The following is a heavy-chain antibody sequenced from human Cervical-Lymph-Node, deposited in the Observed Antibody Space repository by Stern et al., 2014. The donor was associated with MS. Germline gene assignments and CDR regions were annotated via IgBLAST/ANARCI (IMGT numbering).Heavy chain of an antibody. CDR1: GGSISSRDHY. CDR3: AHSVQQWFGTEYFHH. V-gene: IGHV4-31*03. Sequence: QVQLQESGPGLVKPSQTLSLTCTVSGGSISSRDHYWSWIRQHPGKGLEWIGYIYYSGSTFYTPSLKSRAFISVDISKNQFSLNLSSVTAADTAVYYCAHSVQQWFGTEYFHHWGQGTLVTVSS. D-gene: IGHD5-18*01. J-gene: IGHJ1*01. CDR2: IYYSGST.